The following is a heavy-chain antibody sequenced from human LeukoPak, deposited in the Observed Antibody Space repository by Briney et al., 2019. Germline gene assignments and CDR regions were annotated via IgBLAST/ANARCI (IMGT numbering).Heavy chain of an antibody. CDR2: VDPSDSYT. CDR1: GYSFTTYW. Sequence: GESLRISCKASGYSFTTYWITWVRQMPGKGLEWMGRVDPSDSYTNYSPSFQGHVTISADKSINTAYLQWNSLRASDTAMYYCSRYGFNCGGGTCFSLGWFHSWGQGTLVTVSS. CDR3: SRYGFNCGGGTCFSLGWFHS. V-gene: IGHV5-10-1*01. D-gene: IGHD2-15*01. J-gene: IGHJ5*01.